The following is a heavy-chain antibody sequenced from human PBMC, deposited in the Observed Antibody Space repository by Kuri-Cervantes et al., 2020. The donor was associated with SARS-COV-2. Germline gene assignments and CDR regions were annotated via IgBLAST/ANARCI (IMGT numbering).Heavy chain of an antibody. CDR1: GYTFTSYD. J-gene: IGHJ4*02. V-gene: IGHV1-8*03. D-gene: IGHD3-22*01. CDR2: MNPNSGNP. CDR3: ARFTDYYDSSGVDY. Sequence: ASVKVSCKASGYTFTSYDINWVRQATGQGLEWMGWMNPNSGNPGYAQKFQGRVTITTDESTSTAYMELSSLRSEDTAVYYCARFTDYYDSSGVDYWGQGTLVTVSS.